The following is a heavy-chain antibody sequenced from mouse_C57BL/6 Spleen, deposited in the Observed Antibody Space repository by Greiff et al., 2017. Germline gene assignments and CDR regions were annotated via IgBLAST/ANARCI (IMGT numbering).Heavy chain of an antibody. V-gene: IGHV1-74*01. CDR2: IHPSDSDT. D-gene: IGHD1-1*01. CDR3: AIESHYYGSSYDWYFDV. CDR1: GYTFTSYW. J-gene: IGHJ1*03. Sequence: QVQLQQPGAELVKPGASVKVSCKASGYTFTSYWMHWVKQRPGQGLEWIGRIHPSDSDTNYNQKFKGKATLTVDKSSSTAYMQLSSLTSEESAGYYCAIESHYYGSSYDWYFDVWGTGTTVTVSS.